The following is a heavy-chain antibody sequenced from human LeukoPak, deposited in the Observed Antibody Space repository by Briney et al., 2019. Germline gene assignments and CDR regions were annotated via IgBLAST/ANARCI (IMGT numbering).Heavy chain of an antibody. CDR3: ARTCGYCSSTSSARDAFDI. Sequence: SETPSLTCTVSGGSISSYYWSWIRQPPGKGLEWIGYIYYSGSTNYNPSLKSRVTISVDTSKNQFSLKLSSVTAADTAAYYCARTCGYCSSTSSARDAFDIWGQGTMVTVSS. V-gene: IGHV4-59*01. CDR2: IYYSGST. D-gene: IGHD2-2*01. J-gene: IGHJ3*02. CDR1: GGSISSYY.